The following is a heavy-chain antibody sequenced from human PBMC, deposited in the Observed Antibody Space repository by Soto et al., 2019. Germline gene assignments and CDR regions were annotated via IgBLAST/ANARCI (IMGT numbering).Heavy chain of an antibody. D-gene: IGHD3-10*01. Sequence: QVQLVQSGAEVKKPGASLKVSCKASGYTFTSYGISWVRQVPGQGLEWMGWISAYNGNTNYAQKLQGRVTMTTDTSTSTAYMELRSLRSDDTAVYYCARDYYGSGSYHRLDAFDIWGQGTMVTVSP. CDR1: GYTFTSYG. CDR2: ISAYNGNT. V-gene: IGHV1-18*01. J-gene: IGHJ3*02. CDR3: ARDYYGSGSYHRLDAFDI.